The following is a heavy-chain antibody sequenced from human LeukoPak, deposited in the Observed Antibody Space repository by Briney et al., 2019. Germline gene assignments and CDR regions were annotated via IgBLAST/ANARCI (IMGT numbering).Heavy chain of an antibody. Sequence: GGSLSLSCAASGFTFTNYLMHWIRHAPGKGLVWVSRINRDGSSAHYADSVKGRFTISRDNAQNTLHLQMNSLGPEDTAVYYCVSDSGGRSGGDYWGQGTLVTVSS. D-gene: IGHD1-26*01. J-gene: IGHJ4*02. CDR1: GFTFTNYL. V-gene: IGHV3-74*01. CDR2: INRDGSSA. CDR3: VSDSGGRSGGDY.